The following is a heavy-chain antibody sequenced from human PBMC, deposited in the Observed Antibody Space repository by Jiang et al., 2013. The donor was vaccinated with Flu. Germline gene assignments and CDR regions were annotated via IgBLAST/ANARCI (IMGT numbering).Heavy chain of an antibody. J-gene: IGHJ4*02. CDR3: AREDQIEARPGVRSFDY. D-gene: IGHD6-6*01. Sequence: SGAEVKKPGASVKVSCKASGYTFTSYGISWVRQAPGQGLEWMGWISTYNGNTNYAQKFQGRVTLTTDTSTSTAYMELRSLRSDDTAVYYCAREDQIEARPGVRSFDYWGQGTLVTVSS. CDR2: ISTYNGNT. V-gene: IGHV1-18*01. CDR1: GYTFTSYG.